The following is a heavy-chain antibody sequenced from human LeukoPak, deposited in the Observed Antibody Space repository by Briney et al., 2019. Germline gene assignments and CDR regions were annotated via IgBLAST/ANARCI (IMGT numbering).Heavy chain of an antibody. V-gene: IGHV4-61*01. J-gene: IGHJ4*02. CDR1: GGSVSSGSYY. CDR3: ATAAGTGFYGY. D-gene: IGHD6-13*01. CDR2: IYYSGST. Sequence: PSETLSLTCTVSGGSVSSGSYYWSWIRQPPGKGLEWIGYIYYSGSTNYNPSLKGRVTISVDTSKNQFSLKLSSVTAADTAVYYCATAAGTGFYGYWGQGTLVTVSS.